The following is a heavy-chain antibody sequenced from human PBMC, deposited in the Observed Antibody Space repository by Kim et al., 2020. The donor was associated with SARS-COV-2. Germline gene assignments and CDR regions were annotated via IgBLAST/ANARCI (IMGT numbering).Heavy chain of an antibody. V-gene: IGHV3-30-3*01. J-gene: IGHJ6*03. CDR2: ISYDGSNK. CDR3: AREGGYCSSTSCYDYMDV. D-gene: IGHD2-2*01. CDR1: GFTFSSYA. Sequence: GSLRLSCAASGFTFSSYAMHWVRQAPGKGLEWVAVISYDGSNKYYADSVKGRFTISRDNSKNTLYLQMNSLRAEDTAVYYCAREGGYCSSTSCYDYMDVWGKGTTVTVSS.